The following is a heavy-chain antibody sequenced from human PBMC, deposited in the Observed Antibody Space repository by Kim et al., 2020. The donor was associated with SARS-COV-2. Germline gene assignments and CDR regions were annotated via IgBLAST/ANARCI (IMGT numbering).Heavy chain of an antibody. J-gene: IGHJ2*01. CDR1: GGSISSSSYY. D-gene: IGHD3-10*01. V-gene: IGHV4-39*07. Sequence: SETLSLTCTVSGGSISSSSYYWGWIRQPPGKGLEWIGSIYYSGSTYYNPSLKSRVTISVDTSKNQFSLKLSSVTAADTAVYYCARDQGFGETMSYWYFDLWGRGTLVTVSS. CDR2: IYYSGST. CDR3: ARDQGFGETMSYWYFDL.